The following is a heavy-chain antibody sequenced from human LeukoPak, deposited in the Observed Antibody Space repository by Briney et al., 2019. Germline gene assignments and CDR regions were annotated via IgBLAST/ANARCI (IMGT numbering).Heavy chain of an antibody. CDR2: IFSSGST. CDR1: GGSISSYY. V-gene: IGHV4-4*07. J-gene: IGHJ4*02. CDR3: AREGGPYRPLDH. Sequence: SETLSLSCTVSGGSISSYYWSWIRQPAGKGLEWIGRIFSSGSTNYNPSLKSRVTMSVDTSKNQFSLKLSSVTAADTAVYYCAREGGPYRPLDHSGQGTLVTVSS.